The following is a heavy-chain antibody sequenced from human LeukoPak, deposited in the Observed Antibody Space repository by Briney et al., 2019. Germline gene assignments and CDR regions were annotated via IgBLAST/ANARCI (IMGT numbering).Heavy chain of an antibody. V-gene: IGHV4-59*08. D-gene: IGHD6-19*01. Sequence: SETLSLTCTVSGGSISSYYWSWIRQPPGNGLEWIGYIYYSGSTNYNPSLKSRVTISVDTSKNQFSLKLSSVTAADTAVYYCARHGGIAVAGKVDYWGQGTLVTVSS. J-gene: IGHJ4*02. CDR3: ARHGGIAVAGKVDY. CDR2: IYYSGST. CDR1: GGSISSYY.